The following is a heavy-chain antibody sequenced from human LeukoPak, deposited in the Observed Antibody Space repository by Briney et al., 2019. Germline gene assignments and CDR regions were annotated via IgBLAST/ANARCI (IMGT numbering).Heavy chain of an antibody. Sequence: GGSLRLSCSASGFTFSSYAMHWVRQAPGKGLEYVSAIGSNGGTTYYADSVKGRFTISRDNSKNTLYLQMTSLRAEDTAVYYCVKDDSSGYSDYWGQGTLVTVSS. V-gene: IGHV3-64D*06. CDR1: GFTFSSYA. CDR2: IGSNGGTT. J-gene: IGHJ4*02. CDR3: VKDDSSGYSDY. D-gene: IGHD3-22*01.